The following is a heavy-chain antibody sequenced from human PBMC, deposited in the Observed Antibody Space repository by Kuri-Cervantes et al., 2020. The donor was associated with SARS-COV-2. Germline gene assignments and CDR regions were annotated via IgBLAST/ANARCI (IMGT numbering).Heavy chain of an antibody. CDR1: GFTFSNYA. J-gene: IGHJ6*03. Sequence: GESLKISCAASGFTFSNYAMSWVRQAPGKGLKWVSVITVIGDSTYYADSVKGRFTISRDNSKNTLYLQMNSLRAEDTAVYYCAKYSSSSGWYYYYMDVWGKGTTVTVSS. CDR3: AKYSSSSGWYYYYMDV. D-gene: IGHD6-6*01. CDR2: ITVIGDST. V-gene: IGHV3-23*01.